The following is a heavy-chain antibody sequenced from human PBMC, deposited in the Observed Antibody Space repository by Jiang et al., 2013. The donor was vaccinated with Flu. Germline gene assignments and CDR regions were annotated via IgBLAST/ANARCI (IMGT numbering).Heavy chain of an antibody. V-gene: IGHV4-59*08. CDR3: ARLVAARREAETRLDY. CDR1: WLHRYLL. D-gene: IGHD6-6*01. CDR2: VHYSGSA. J-gene: IGHJ4*02. Sequence: KPSGDPVPHLHCLWWLHRYLLLELDPAAPGKGLEWIGYVHYSGSASYNPSLKSRVTISPDTSKNQFSLKLSFVTAADTALYYCARLVAARREAETRLDYWGQGTLVTVSS.